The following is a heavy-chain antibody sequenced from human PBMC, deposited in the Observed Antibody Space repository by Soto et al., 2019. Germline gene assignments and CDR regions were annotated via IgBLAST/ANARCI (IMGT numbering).Heavy chain of an antibody. CDR2: INHSGST. Sequence: PSETLSLTCAVYGGSFSGYYWSWIRQPPGKGLEWIGEINHSGSTNYNPSLKSRVTISVDTSKNQFSLKLSSVTAADTAVYYCARGRGKYYDFWSGYAPDYYYYYMDVWGKGTTVTVSS. J-gene: IGHJ6*03. CDR1: GGSFSGYY. CDR3: ARGRGKYYDFWSGYAPDYYYYYMDV. V-gene: IGHV4-34*01. D-gene: IGHD3-3*01.